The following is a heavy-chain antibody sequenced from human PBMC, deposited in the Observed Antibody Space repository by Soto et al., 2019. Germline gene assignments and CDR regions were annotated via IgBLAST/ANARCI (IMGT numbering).Heavy chain of an antibody. V-gene: IGHV3-33*01. CDR2: IWYDGSNK. CDR1: GFTFSSYG. Sequence: GGSLRLSCAASGFTFSSYGMHWVRQAPGKGLEWVAVIWYDGSNKYYADSVKGRFTISRDNSKNTLYLQMNSLRAEDTAVYYCARVFGVTYFDYWGQGTLVTVSS. CDR3: ARVFGVTYFDY. J-gene: IGHJ4*02. D-gene: IGHD3-3*01.